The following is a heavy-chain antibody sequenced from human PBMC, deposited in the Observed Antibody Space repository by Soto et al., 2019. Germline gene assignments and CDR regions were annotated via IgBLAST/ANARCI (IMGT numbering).Heavy chain of an antibody. D-gene: IGHD3-10*01. CDR1: GFTFSSYA. CDR2: ISYDGSNK. Sequence: PGGSLRLSCAASGFTFSSYAMHWVRQAPGKGLEWVAVISYDGSNKYYADSVKGRFTISRDNSKNTLYLQMNSLRAEDTAVYYCARSRGFDYWGQGTLVTVSS. CDR3: ARSRGFDY. V-gene: IGHV3-30-3*01. J-gene: IGHJ4*02.